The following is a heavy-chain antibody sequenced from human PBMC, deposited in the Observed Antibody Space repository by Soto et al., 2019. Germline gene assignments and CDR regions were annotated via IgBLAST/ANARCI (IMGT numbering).Heavy chain of an antibody. D-gene: IGHD6-19*01. CDR3: ARGSIAVAGPLTSLFDY. V-gene: IGHV1-69*02. J-gene: IGHJ4*02. CDR1: GGTFSSYT. Sequence: GASVNVSCKASGGTFSSYTISWVRQAPGQGLEWMGRIIPILGIANYAQKFQGRVTITADKSTSTAYMELSSLRSQDTAVYYCARGSIAVAGPLTSLFDYWGQGTLVTVSS. CDR2: IIPILGIA.